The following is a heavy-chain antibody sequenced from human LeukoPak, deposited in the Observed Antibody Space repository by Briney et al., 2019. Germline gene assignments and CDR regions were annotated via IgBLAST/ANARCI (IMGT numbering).Heavy chain of an antibody. CDR1: GFTFGDHA. CDR3: TRAVAHLDY. J-gene: IGHJ4*02. Sequence: PGRSLRLSCTASGFTFGDHAMSWVRQAPGMGRVGVGFIRSKTYGGTTEYAASVKGRFTISRDDSKSIAYLQINSLKTEDTAVYYCTRAVAHLDYWGQGTLVTVSS. V-gene: IGHV3-49*04. CDR2: IRSKTYGGTT. D-gene: IGHD4-23*01.